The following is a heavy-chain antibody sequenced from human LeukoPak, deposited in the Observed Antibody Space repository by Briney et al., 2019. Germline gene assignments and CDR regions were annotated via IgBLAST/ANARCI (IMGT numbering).Heavy chain of an antibody. CDR3: AKQLGYCSDGSCYFPY. CDR2: ISNNGGYT. Sequence: GGSLRLSCAASGFTFSSSAMSWVRQAPGKGLEWVSAISNNGGYTYYADSVQGRFTVSRDNSKSTLCLQMSSLRAEDTAVYYCAKQLGYCSDGSCYFPYWGQGTLVTVSS. V-gene: IGHV3-23*01. J-gene: IGHJ4*02. D-gene: IGHD2-15*01. CDR1: GFTFSSSA.